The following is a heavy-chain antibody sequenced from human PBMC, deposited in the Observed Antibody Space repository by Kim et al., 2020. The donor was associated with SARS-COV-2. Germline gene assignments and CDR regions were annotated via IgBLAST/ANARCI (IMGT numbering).Heavy chain of an antibody. CDR1: GYTFTSYG. D-gene: IGHD3-3*01. Sequence: ASVKVSCKASGYTFTSYGISWVRQAPGQGLEWMGWISAYNGNTNYAQKLQGRVTMTTDTSTSTAYMELRSLRSDDTAVYYCARDHPNPPITIFGVVIPKKRSYYYYGMDVWGQGTTVTVSS. V-gene: IGHV1-18*01. CDR3: ARDHPNPPITIFGVVIPKKRSYYYYGMDV. CDR2: ISAYNGNT. J-gene: IGHJ6*02.